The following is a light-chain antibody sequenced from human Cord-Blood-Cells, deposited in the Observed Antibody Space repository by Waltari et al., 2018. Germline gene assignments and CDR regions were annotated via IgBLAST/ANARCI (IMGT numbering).Light chain of an antibody. Sequence: QSVLTQPHSVSGAPGQRVTISCTGSSSTIGAGYAVHWYQQLPGTAPKLLIYGNSKRPSGVPDRFSGSKSGTSASLAITGLQAEDEADYYCQSYDSSLSGSVFGGGTKLTVL. CDR3: QSYDSSLSGSV. CDR2: GNS. CDR1: SSTIGAGYA. J-gene: IGLJ3*02. V-gene: IGLV1-40*01.